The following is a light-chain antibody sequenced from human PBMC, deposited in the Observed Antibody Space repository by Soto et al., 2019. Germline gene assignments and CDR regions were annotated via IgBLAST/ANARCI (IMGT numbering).Light chain of an antibody. J-gene: IGLJ1*01. V-gene: IGLV2-14*01. CDR2: EVS. Sequence: QSVLTQPASVSGSPGQSITISCTGTSSDVGGYNYVSWYQQHPGKAPKLMVFEVSKRPSGVSNRFSGSKAGNTAALTISGRQAEDEADYYCGSYTSISTYVFGTGTKLTVL. CDR3: GSYTSISTYV. CDR1: SSDVGGYNY.